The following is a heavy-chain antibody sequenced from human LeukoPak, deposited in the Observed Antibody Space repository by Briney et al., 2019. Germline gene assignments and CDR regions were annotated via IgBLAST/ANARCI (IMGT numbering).Heavy chain of an antibody. V-gene: IGHV3-48*04. Sequence: PGGSLRLSCAASGFTFGSYSMNWVRQAPGKGLEWVSYISSSSSTIYYADSVKGRFTISRDNAKNSLYLQMNSLRAEDTAVYYCARGRSGYYFDYWGQGTLVTVSS. J-gene: IGHJ4*02. CDR3: ARGRSGYYFDY. D-gene: IGHD3-22*01. CDR1: GFTFGSYS. CDR2: ISSSSSTI.